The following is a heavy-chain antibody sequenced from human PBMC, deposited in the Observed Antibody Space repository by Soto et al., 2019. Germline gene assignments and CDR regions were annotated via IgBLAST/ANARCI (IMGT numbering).Heavy chain of an antibody. CDR3: ASGGSSIAAREGYYYYGMDV. CDR2: TYYRSKWYN. J-gene: IGHJ6*02. V-gene: IGHV6-1*01. D-gene: IGHD6-6*01. CDR1: GDSVSSNSAA. Sequence: SQTLSLTCDISGDSVSSNSAAWNWIRQSPSRGLEWLGRTYYRSKWYNDYAVSVKSRITINPDTSKNQFSLQLNSVTPEDTAVYYCASGGSSIAAREGYYYYGMDVWGQGTTVTVSS.